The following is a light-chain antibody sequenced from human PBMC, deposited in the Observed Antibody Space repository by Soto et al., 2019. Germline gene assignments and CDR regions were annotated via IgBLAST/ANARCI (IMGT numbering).Light chain of an antibody. J-gene: IGLJ1*01. CDR1: SSDVGGYNY. Sequence: QSVLTQPPSASGSPGQSVTISCTGTSSDVGGYNYVSWYQQHPGKAPKLMIYEVSKRPSGVPDRFSGSTSGNTASLTVSGVQAEDEADYYCSSYAGSKSLGVFVFWSKVTFL. CDR3: SSYAGSKSLGV. V-gene: IGLV2-8*01. CDR2: EVS.